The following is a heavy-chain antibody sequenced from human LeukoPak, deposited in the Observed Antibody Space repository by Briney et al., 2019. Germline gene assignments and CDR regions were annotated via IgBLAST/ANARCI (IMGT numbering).Heavy chain of an antibody. CDR1: GFTFSSYG. CDR2: ISYDGSNK. CDR3: AKVVMGIAVAGPDY. J-gene: IGHJ4*02. D-gene: IGHD6-19*01. Sequence: GGSLRLSCAASGFTFSSYGMHWVRQAPGKGLEWVAVISYDGSNKYYADSVKGRFTISRDNSKNTLYLQMNSLRAEDTAVYYCAKVVMGIAVAGPDYWGQGTLVTVSS. V-gene: IGHV3-30*18.